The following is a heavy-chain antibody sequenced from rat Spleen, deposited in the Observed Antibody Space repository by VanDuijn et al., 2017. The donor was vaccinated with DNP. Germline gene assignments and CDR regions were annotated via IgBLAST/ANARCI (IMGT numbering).Heavy chain of an antibody. CDR1: GFTFSNSD. D-gene: IGHD1-11*01. J-gene: IGHJ2*01. V-gene: IGHV5-25*01. CDR3: ATLTTEGYYFDY. CDR2: ISTSGGST. Sequence: EVQLVESGGGLVQPGRSMKLSCAASGFTFSNSDMAWVRQAPTKGLEWVASISTSGGSTYYRDSVKGRFTISRDNAKSTLYLQMDSLRSEDTATYYGATLTTEGYYFDYWGQGVMVTVSS.